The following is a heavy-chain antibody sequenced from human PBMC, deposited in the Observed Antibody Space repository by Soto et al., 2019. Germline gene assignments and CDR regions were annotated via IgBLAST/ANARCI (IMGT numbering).Heavy chain of an antibody. D-gene: IGHD4-17*01. V-gene: IGHV3-13*01. CDR2: IGTAGDT. CDR3: ARAPLVHGDYRGGFFDY. Sequence: GGSLRLSCAASGFTFSSYDMHWVRQATGKGLEWVSAIGTAGDTYYPGSVKGRFTISRENAKNSLYLQMNSLRAGGTAVYYCARAPLVHGDYRGGFFDYWGQGTLVTVSS. CDR1: GFTFSSYD. J-gene: IGHJ4*02.